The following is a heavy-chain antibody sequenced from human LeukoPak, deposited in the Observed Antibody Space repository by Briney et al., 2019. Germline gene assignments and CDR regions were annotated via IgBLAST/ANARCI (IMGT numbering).Heavy chain of an antibody. Sequence: ASGKVSCKASGYTFTGYYMQWVRQAPGQGLEWMGWINPNSGGTNYAQKFQGRVTMTRDTSISTAYMELSRLRSDDTAVYYCARGPVGPEWLVWDFDYWGQGTLVTVSS. CDR1: GYTFTGYY. CDR2: INPNSGGT. D-gene: IGHD6-19*01. J-gene: IGHJ4*02. V-gene: IGHV1-2*02. CDR3: ARGPVGPEWLVWDFDY.